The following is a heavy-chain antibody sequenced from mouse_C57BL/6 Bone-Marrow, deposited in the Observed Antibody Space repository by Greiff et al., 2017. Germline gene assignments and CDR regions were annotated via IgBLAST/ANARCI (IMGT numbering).Heavy chain of an antibody. CDR1: GFTFSSYG. CDR2: ISSGGSYT. D-gene: IGHD1-1*01. J-gene: IGHJ4*01. V-gene: IGHV5-6*02. CDR3: ARVGGAMDD. Sequence: DVKLVESGGDLVKPGGSLKLSCAASGFTFSSYGMSWVRQTPDKRLEWVATISSGGSYTYYPDSVKGRFTISRDNAKNTLYLQMSSLKSEDTAMYYCARVGGAMDDWGQGTSVTVSS.